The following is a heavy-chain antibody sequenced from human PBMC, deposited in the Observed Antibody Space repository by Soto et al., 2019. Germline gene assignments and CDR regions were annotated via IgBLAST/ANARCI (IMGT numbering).Heavy chain of an antibody. J-gene: IGHJ4*02. D-gene: IGHD3-3*01. CDR3: AKVFETYYFDY. V-gene: IGHV3-23*01. Sequence: GGSLRLSCAASGFTFSNYAMRWVRQAPGKGLQWVSAISPSGINTYYSDSVKGRFTISRDNSKNTLYLQMNSLRAEDTAIYFCAKVFETYYFDYWGQGTLVPVSS. CDR1: GFTFSNYA. CDR2: ISPSGINT.